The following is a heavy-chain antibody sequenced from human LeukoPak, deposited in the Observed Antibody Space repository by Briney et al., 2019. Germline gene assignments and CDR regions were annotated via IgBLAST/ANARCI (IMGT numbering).Heavy chain of an antibody. D-gene: IGHD5-18*01. V-gene: IGHV3-48*02. CDR3: AREGYSYGRNYFDY. CDR1: GFTFSSYS. CDR2: ISSSSTTI. J-gene: IGHJ4*02. Sequence: GGSLRPSCAASGFTFSSYSMNWVRQAPGKGLEWVSYISSSSTTIYYADSVKGRFTVSRDNAKNSLYLQMNSLRDEDTTVYYCAREGYSYGRNYFDYWGQGTLVTVSS.